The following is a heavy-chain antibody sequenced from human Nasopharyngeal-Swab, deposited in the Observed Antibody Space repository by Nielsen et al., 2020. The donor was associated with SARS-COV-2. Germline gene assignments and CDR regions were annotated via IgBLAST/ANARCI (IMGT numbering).Heavy chain of an antibody. CDR2: ISYEGSIR. D-gene: IGHD2/OR15-2a*01. Sequence: LSLTCVASGSTLNHFGMHWVRQAPGKGLEWVSFISYEGSIRNYIDSVKGRFTVSRDSSKNTVYLQMNSLRPDDTAVYFCAKSMAYFQLSGTYNLDFWGQGTQVTVSS. CDR1: GSTLNHFG. CDR3: AKSMAYFQLSGTYNLDF. J-gene: IGHJ4*02. V-gene: IGHV3-30*18.